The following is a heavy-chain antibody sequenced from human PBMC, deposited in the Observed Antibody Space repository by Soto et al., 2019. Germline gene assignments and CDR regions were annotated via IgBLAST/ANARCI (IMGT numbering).Heavy chain of an antibody. V-gene: IGHV1-3*01. J-gene: IGHJ6*02. CDR2: INAGNGNT. CDR3: ATLYYYYYGMDV. Sequence: ASVKVSSKASGYTFTSYAMHWVRQAPGQRLEWMGWINAGNGNTKYSQKFQGRVTITRDTSASTAYMELSSLRSEDTAVYYCATLYYYYYGMDVWGQGTTVTVSS. CDR1: GYTFTSYA.